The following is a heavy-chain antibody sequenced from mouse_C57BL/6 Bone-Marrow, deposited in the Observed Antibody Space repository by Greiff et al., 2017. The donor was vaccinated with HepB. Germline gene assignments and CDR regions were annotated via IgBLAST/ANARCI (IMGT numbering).Heavy chain of an antibody. Sequence: QVQLQQPGAELVKPGASVKLSCKASGYTFTSYWMHWVKQRPGQGLEWIGMIHPNSGSTNYNEKFKSKATLTVDKSSSTAYMQLSSLTSEDSAVDYCARWSGYDERDDWGQGTSVTVSS. CDR1: GYTFTSYW. CDR3: ARWSGYDERDD. J-gene: IGHJ4*01. CDR2: IHPNSGST. D-gene: IGHD2-2*01. V-gene: IGHV1-64*01.